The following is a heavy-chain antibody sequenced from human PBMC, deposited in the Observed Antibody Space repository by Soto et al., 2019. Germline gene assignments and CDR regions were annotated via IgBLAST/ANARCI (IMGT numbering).Heavy chain of an antibody. J-gene: IGHJ3*01. D-gene: IGHD5-12*01. CDR3: ARVPHPFRLKIGYEDAFDF. Sequence: PSEILSLTCTVAGGSIRSYYWSCIRQPPGKGLEWIGYIYYSGSTKYNPSLKSRVTISVDSSKNQFSLKLDSVTAADTAVYYCARVPHPFRLKIGYEDAFDFWGQGTMVTVSS. V-gene: IGHV4-59*08. CDR2: IYYSGST. CDR1: GGSIRSYY.